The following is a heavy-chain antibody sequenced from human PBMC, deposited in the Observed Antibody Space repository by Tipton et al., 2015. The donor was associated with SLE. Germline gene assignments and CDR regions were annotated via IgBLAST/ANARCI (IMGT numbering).Heavy chain of an antibody. CDR2: IYHSGST. Sequence: TLSLTCAVSGGSIXXGRYSWNWIRQPPGKGLEWIGYIYHSGSTYYNPSLKSRVTISVDTSKNQFSLKVSSVTAADTAVYYCASPITLVRGVTKDYWGQGTLVTXSS. CDR1: GGSIXXGRYS. D-gene: IGHD3-10*01. CDR3: ASPITLVRGVTKDY. V-gene: IGHV4-30-2*01. J-gene: IGHJ4*02.